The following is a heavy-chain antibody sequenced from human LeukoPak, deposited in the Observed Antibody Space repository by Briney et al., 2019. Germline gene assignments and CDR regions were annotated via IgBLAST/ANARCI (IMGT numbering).Heavy chain of an antibody. Sequence: SETLSLTCAVYGGSFSGYYWSWIRQPPGKGLEWIGEINHSGSTNYNPSLKSRVTMSVDTSKNQFSLKLSSVTAADTAVYYCARGNPSMVRGVIRDAFDIWGQGTMVTVSS. CDR2: INHSGST. J-gene: IGHJ3*02. CDR3: ARGNPSMVRGVIRDAFDI. CDR1: GGSFSGYY. D-gene: IGHD3-10*01. V-gene: IGHV4-34*01.